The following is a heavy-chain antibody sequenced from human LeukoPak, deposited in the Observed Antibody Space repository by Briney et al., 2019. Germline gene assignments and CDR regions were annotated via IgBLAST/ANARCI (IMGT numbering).Heavy chain of an antibody. CDR2: ISRGSDHI. J-gene: IGHJ4*02. V-gene: IGHV3-21*01. D-gene: IGHD3-22*01. CDR1: GFTFGGYA. Sequence: GGSLGLSCAASGFTFGGYARNWVGQAPGKGREWVSSISRGSDHIFYADSMKGRFTISRDNAKNSLYLQMNSLGAEDTAVYYCARPYDTRGYFPDYWGQGTLVTVSS. CDR3: ARPYDTRGYFPDY.